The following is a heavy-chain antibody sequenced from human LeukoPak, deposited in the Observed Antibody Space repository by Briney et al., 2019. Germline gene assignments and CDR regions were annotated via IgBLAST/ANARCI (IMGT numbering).Heavy chain of an antibody. CDR2: ITGSGSNT. CDR1: GFIFSSYS. V-gene: IGHV3-23*01. Sequence: PGGSLRLSCAASGFIFSSYSMSWVRQAPGKGLEWVSVITGSGSNTYYADSVKGRFTISKDNSKNTVCLQMSSLRVDDTAVYYCAKAASSSWPSYYYGMDVWGQGTTVTVSS. D-gene: IGHD6-13*01. CDR3: AKAASSSWPSYYYGMDV. J-gene: IGHJ6*02.